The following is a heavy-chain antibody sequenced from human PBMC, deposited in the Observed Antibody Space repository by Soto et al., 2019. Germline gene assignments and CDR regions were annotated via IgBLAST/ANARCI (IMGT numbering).Heavy chain of an antibody. J-gene: IGHJ4*02. CDR3: ARTDKYNSQSSGWANRFDY. V-gene: IGHV3-23*01. CDR1: GFIFSNYA. D-gene: IGHD6-19*01. CDR2: FTSGGST. Sequence: EVQLLESGGDLVQPGGSLRLSCAASGFIFSNYAMTWVRQAPGKGPEWVSTFTSGGSTYYRDTAKGRFTISRDNSKNTLYLQMNSLRAEDTAVYYCARTDKYNSQSSGWANRFDYWGQGTLVTVSS.